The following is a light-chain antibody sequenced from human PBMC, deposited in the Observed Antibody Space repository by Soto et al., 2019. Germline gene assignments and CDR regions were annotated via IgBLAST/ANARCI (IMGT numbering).Light chain of an antibody. J-gene: IGLJ3*02. Sequence: QSVLTQPPSVSAAPGQKVTISCSGSSSNIGKNCVSWYQQFSGTAPKLLIYDNNKRPSGIPDRFSGSKSGTSATLDIIGLQTGDEADYYCETWDSSLRAGVFGGGTKVTVL. CDR1: SSNIGKNC. CDR2: DNN. V-gene: IGLV1-51*01. CDR3: ETWDSSLRAGV.